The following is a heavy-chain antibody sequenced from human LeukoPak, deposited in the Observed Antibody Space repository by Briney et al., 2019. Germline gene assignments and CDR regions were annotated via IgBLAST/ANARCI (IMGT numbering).Heavy chain of an antibody. Sequence: SETLSLTWTVSGGTISSDYWSWIRQSPGKGLEWIGYIYYSGTTSYNPSLKSRVTISLDTSKNQFSLKLSSVTAADTAVYYCARGADWGSPDYWGQGTLVTVSS. D-gene: IGHD7-27*01. J-gene: IGHJ4*02. CDR2: IYYSGTT. CDR1: GGTISSDY. CDR3: ARGADWGSPDY. V-gene: IGHV4-59*01.